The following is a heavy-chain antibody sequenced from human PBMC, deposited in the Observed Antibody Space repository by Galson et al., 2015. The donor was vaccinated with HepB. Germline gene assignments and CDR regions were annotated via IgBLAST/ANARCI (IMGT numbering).Heavy chain of an antibody. D-gene: IGHD3-16*01. V-gene: IGHV3-30*18. CDR3: AKDLGGGYGMDV. CDR2: ISYDGSNK. J-gene: IGHJ6*02. Sequence: SLRLSCAASGFTFSSYGMHWVRQAPGKGLEWVAVISYDGSNKYYADSVKGRFTISRDNSKNTLYLQMNSLRAEDTAVYYCAKDLGGGYGMDVWGQGTTVTVSS. CDR1: GFTFSSYG.